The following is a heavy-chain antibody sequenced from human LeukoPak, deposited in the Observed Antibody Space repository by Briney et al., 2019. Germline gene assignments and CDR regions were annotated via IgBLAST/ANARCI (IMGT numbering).Heavy chain of an antibody. CDR2: IKQDGSEK. CDR1: EFSFSSYW. CDR3: SRDCSGCTCYSQYYYGMGV. J-gene: IGHJ6*02. D-gene: IGHD2-15*01. V-gene: IGHV3-7*03. Sequence: GGSLRLSCAASEFSFSSYWMSWVRQAPGKGLEWVANIKQDGSEKYYVDSVKGRFTISRDNAKNSLHLQMNSLRAEDTAVYYCSRDCSGCTCYSQYYYGMGVWGQGTTVTVSS.